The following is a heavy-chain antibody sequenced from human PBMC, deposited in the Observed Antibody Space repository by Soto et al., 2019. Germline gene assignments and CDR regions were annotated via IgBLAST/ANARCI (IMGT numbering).Heavy chain of an antibody. J-gene: IGHJ3*02. V-gene: IGHV1-18*01. CDR3: ASYKEDDFWSGYSNAFDI. Sequence: ASVKVSCKASGYTFTSYGISWVRQAPGQGLEWMGWISAYNGNTNYAQKLQGRVTMTTDTSTSTAYMELRSLRSDDTAVYYCASYKEDDFWSGYSNAFDIWGQGTMVTVSS. CDR1: GYTFTSYG. D-gene: IGHD3-3*01. CDR2: ISAYNGNT.